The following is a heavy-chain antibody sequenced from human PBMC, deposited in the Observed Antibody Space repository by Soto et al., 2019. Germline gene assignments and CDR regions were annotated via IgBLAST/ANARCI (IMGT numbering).Heavy chain of an antibody. CDR2: IYYSGST. V-gene: IGHV4-59*01. Sequence: SETLSLTCTVSGGSISSYYWSWIRQPPGKGLEWIGYIYYSGSTNYNPSLKSRVTISVDTSKNQFSLKLSSVTAADTAVYYCARATTVVTIFDYWGQGTLVTVSS. CDR1: GGSISSYY. J-gene: IGHJ4*02. CDR3: ARATTVVTIFDY. D-gene: IGHD2-21*02.